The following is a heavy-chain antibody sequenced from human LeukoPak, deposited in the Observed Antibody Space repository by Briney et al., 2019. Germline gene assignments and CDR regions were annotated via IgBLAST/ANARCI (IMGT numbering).Heavy chain of an antibody. V-gene: IGHV3-30*02. J-gene: IGHJ4*02. CDR3: AREERDGYTTRGNYFDY. CDR1: GFTFSTYG. D-gene: IGHD5-24*01. Sequence: GGSLRLSCAVSGFTFSTYGMHWVRQAPGKGLEWVAFIRYDGNNKYYADSVKGRFTISRDNSKNTLYLQMNSLRAEDTAVYYCAREERDGYTTRGNYFDYWGQGTLVTVSS. CDR2: IRYDGNNK.